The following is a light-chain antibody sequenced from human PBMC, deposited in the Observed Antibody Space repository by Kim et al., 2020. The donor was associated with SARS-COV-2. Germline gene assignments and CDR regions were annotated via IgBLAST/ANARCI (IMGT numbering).Light chain of an antibody. CDR3: QQYFGYPHT. J-gene: IGKJ2*01. Sequence: AIRMTQSPSSFSASTGDRVTITCRASQAIRTDLAWYQQKPGKAPKLLIYGSSTLQSGVPSRFSGSGSGTDFTLSISCLQSEDFATYYCQQYFGYPHTFGQGTKLEI. CDR2: GSS. V-gene: IGKV1-8*01. CDR1: QAIRTD.